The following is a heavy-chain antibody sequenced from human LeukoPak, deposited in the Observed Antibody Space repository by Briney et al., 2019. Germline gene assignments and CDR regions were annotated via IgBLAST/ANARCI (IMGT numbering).Heavy chain of an antibody. D-gene: IGHD6-13*01. J-gene: IGHJ4*02. Sequence: SETLSLTCTVSGGSISSSSYYWGWIRQPPGKGLEWIGSIYYSGSTYYNPSLKSRVTISVDTSKNQFSLKLSSVTAADTAVYYCARAAAGTPRTYFDYWGQGTLVTVSS. CDR1: GGSISSSSYY. CDR2: IYYSGST. CDR3: ARAAAGTPRTYFDY. V-gene: IGHV4-39*07.